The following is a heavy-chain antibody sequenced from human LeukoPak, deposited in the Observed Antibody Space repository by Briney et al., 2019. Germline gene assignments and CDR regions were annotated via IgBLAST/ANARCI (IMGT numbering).Heavy chain of an antibody. CDR1: GGSFSGYY. Sequence: KPSETLSLTCAVYGGSFSGYYWSWIRRPPGKGLEWIGEINHSGSTNYNPSLKSRVTISVDTSKNQFSLKLSSVTAADTAVYYCARGDYGDSTFDYWGQGTLVTVSS. J-gene: IGHJ4*02. CDR3: ARGDYGDSTFDY. V-gene: IGHV4-34*01. CDR2: INHSGST. D-gene: IGHD4-17*01.